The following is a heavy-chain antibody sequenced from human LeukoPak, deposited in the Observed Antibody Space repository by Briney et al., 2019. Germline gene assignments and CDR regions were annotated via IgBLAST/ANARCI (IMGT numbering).Heavy chain of an antibody. CDR2: MYSSGST. D-gene: IGHD1/OR15-1a*01. J-gene: IGHJ5*02. CDR3: ARDSDKQPNWFDP. CDR1: GGSISNYY. Sequence: ASETLSLTCTVSGGSISNYYWSRIRQPAGKGLEWIGRMYSSGSTNYNPSLKSRVTMLAGTSKNQLSLKLTSATAADTAVYYCARDSDKQPNWFDPWGQGTLVTVSS. V-gene: IGHV4-4*07.